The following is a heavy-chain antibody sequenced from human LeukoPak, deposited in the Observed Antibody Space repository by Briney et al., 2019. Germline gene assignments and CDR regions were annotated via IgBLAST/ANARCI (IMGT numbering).Heavy chain of an antibody. J-gene: IGHJ4*02. CDR3: ARTPVEMANYFDY. CDR1: GGSFSGYY. CDR2: INHSGST. V-gene: IGHV4-34*01. Sequence: SETLSLTCAVYGGSFSGYYWSWIRQPPGKGLEWIGEINHSGSTNYNPSLKSRVTISVDKSKNQFSLKLSSVTAADTAVYYCARTPVEMANYFDYWGQGTLVTVSS. D-gene: IGHD5-24*01.